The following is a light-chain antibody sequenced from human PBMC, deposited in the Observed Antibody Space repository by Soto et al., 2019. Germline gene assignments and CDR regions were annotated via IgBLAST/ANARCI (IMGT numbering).Light chain of an antibody. CDR1: SSDVGGYTY. Sequence: QSALTQPASVSGSPRQSITISCTGASSDVGGYTYVSWFQQQPGKAPKLMIYEVNNRPSGVSNRFSGSKSGNTASLTISGLQAEDEADYYCSSYTSSSTLYVLGTGTKVTVL. CDR2: EVN. J-gene: IGLJ1*01. V-gene: IGLV2-14*01. CDR3: SSYTSSSTLYV.